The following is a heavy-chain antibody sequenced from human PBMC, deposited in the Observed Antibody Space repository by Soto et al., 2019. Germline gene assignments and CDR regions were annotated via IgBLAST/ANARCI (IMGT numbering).Heavy chain of an antibody. V-gene: IGHV4-4*02. D-gene: IGHD1-7*01. Sequence: SETLSLTCAVSGGSISSSNWWSWVHQPPGKGLEWIGEIYHSGSTNYNPSLKSRVTISVDKSKNQFSLKLSSVTAADTAVYYCARDLTGTTRGYDYWGQGTLVTVSS. CDR3: ARDLTGTTRGYDY. CDR2: IYHSGST. CDR1: GGSISSSNW. J-gene: IGHJ4*02.